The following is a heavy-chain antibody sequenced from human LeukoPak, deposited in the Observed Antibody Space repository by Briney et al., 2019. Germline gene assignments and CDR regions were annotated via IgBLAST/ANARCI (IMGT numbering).Heavy chain of an antibody. Sequence: PGGSLRLSCAGSGFSVSNYYMSWVRQAPGKGLEWVSLIRDSGETFYADSVKGRFTISRDNSKNTMYLQMKRLRVEDTAVYFCARDRAVTQDWVEFDPWGQGTLVTVSS. CDR3: ARDRAVTQDWVEFDP. D-gene: IGHD4-17*01. CDR1: GFSVSNYY. CDR2: IRDSGET. V-gene: IGHV3-66*03. J-gene: IGHJ5*02.